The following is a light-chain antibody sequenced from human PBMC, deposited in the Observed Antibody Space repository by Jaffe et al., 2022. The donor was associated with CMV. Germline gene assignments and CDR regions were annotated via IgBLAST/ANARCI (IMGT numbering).Light chain of an antibody. CDR2: AAS. J-gene: IGKJ4*01. CDR1: QSIITY. CDR3: QQSSSTPLT. V-gene: IGKV1-39*01. Sequence: DIQMTQSPSSLSASVGDRVTITCRASQSIITYVNWFQQKPGKAPKLLIYAASNLQSGVPSRFSGSGSGTDFTLTISNLQPEDFATYYCQQSSSTPLTFGGGTKVEIK.